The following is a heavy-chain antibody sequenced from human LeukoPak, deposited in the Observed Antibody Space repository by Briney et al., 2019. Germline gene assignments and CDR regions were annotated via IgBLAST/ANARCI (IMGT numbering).Heavy chain of an antibody. CDR2: ISYDGSNK. D-gene: IGHD3-10*01. Sequence: PGRSLRLSCAASGFTFSSYGMHWVRQAPGKGLEWVAVISYDGSNKYYADSVKGRFTISRDNSKNTLYLQMNSLRAEDTAVYYCARAGKTGAAAFDIWGQGTMVTVSS. CDR1: GFTFSSYG. CDR3: ARAGKTGAAAFDI. J-gene: IGHJ3*02. V-gene: IGHV3-30*03.